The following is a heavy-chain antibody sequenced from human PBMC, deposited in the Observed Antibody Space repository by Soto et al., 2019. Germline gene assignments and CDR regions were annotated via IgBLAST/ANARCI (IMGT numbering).Heavy chain of an antibody. J-gene: IGHJ6*02. Sequence: PSETLSLTCTVSGGSISSSSYYWGWIRQPPGKGLEWIGSIYYSGSTYYNTSLKSQVTISVDTSKNQYSLKLSSVTAADTAVFYCARSGILTGRNLYGMDVWGQGTTVTVSS. D-gene: IGHD3-9*01. CDR1: GGSISSSSYY. CDR2: IYYSGST. V-gene: IGHV4-39*01. CDR3: ARSGILTGRNLYGMDV.